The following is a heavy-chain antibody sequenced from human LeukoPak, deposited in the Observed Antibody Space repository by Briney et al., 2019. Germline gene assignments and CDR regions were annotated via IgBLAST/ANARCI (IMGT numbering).Heavy chain of an antibody. CDR1: GGSISSSSYY. CDR2: IYYSGSI. Sequence: SETLSLTCTVSGGSISSSSYYWGWIRQPPGKGLEWIGDIYYSGSIKYNPSLKSRVTMSVDTSKNQFSLKLSSVTAADTAIYYCARENPSGYYNRPIDYWGQGTLVTVSS. V-gene: IGHV4-61*01. CDR3: ARENPSGYYNRPIDY. J-gene: IGHJ4*02. D-gene: IGHD3-22*01.